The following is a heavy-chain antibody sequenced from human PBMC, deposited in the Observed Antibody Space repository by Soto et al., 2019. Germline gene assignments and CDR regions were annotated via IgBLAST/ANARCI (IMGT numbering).Heavy chain of an antibody. CDR3: ARRVGSCSGTSCNGWFDP. V-gene: IGHV4-39*01. D-gene: IGHD2-2*01. Sequence: SETLSLTCIYSGDSISKTTSYWGWIRQPPGKGLEWIGTIYHSGSTYYTPSLMSRVTLSVDKSKNQFSLKLNSVTAADTAVYYCARRVGSCSGTSCNGWFDPWGQGTLVTVSS. CDR1: GDSISKTTSY. CDR2: IYHSGST. J-gene: IGHJ5*02.